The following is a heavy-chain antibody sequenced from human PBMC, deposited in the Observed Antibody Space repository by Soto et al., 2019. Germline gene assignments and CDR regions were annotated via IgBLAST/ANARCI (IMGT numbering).Heavy chain of an antibody. CDR1: GDSISNSSYY. CDR3: ARQTHDYSHYYYTDV. CDR2: IYYSGST. D-gene: IGHD4-4*01. V-gene: IGHV4-39*01. Sequence: PSETLSLTCSVSGDSISNSSYYWAWIRQPPGKGLERIGSIYYSGSTYHNPSLKSRVTISVDTSKSKFSLELSSVTAADTAVYYCARQTHDYSHYYYTDVWGKGTTVTVSS. J-gene: IGHJ6*03.